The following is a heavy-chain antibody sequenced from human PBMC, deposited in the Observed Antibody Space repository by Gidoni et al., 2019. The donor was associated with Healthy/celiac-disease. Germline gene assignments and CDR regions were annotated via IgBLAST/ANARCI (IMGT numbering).Heavy chain of an antibody. V-gene: IGHV3-48*03. CDR3: ARVGQIVAHYYYYYGMDV. J-gene: IGHJ6*02. Sequence: EVQLVESGGGLVQPGGSLRLSCAASGFTFISYEMNWVRQAPGKGLEWVSYIRSSGSTIYYADSVKGRFTISRDNAKNSLYLQMNSLRAEDTAVYYCARVGQIVAHYYYYYGMDVWGQGTTVTVSS. CDR1: GFTFISYE. D-gene: IGHD3-16*02. CDR2: IRSSGSTI.